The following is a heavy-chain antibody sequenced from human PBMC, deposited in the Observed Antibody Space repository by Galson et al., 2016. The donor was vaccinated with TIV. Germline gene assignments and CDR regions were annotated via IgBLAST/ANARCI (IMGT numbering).Heavy chain of an antibody. CDR2: INWNGRKT. J-gene: IGHJ4*02. CDR1: GFNFDDSA. Sequence: SLRLSCATSGFNFDDSAFTWVRQVPGKGLEWVCDINWNGRKTRYRDSVTGRFTVSRDNGKKTLYLQLSSLRTEDTGLYYSTRNPAEMRKESDYYDYWGQGTLVTVSS. D-gene: IGHD5-24*01. CDR3: TRNPAEMRKESDYYDY. V-gene: IGHV3-20*04.